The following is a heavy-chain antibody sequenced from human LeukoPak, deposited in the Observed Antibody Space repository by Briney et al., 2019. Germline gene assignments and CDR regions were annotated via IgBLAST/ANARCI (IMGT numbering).Heavy chain of an antibody. CDR3: AKDILAAGLFFDF. J-gene: IGHJ4*02. V-gene: IGHV3-11*01. CDR1: GFTFSDYY. CDR2: ISNSGGKTI. D-gene: IGHD6-13*01. Sequence: GGSLRLSCAASGFTFSDYYMSWIRQAPGKGLEWVSYISNSGGKTIYYADSVKGRFTISRDNAKISLYLQMNSLRAEDTAVYYCAKDILAAGLFFDFWGQGTLVTVSS.